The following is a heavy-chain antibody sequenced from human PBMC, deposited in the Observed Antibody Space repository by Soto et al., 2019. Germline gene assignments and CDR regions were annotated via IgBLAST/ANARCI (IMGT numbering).Heavy chain of an antibody. CDR2: ISGRSGNT. CDR1: GFSLSSYA. J-gene: IGHJ4*02. Sequence: EVQLLESGGGLVQPGRSLRLSCAVSGFSLSSYAVSWVRQAPGKGLEWVSAISGRSGNTYYADSVRGRFTISRDNSKNTLYLQRNSLRAEDTAVYYCAKDRANYGDYDYWGQGTLVTVSS. V-gene: IGHV3-23*01. D-gene: IGHD4-17*01. CDR3: AKDRANYGDYDY.